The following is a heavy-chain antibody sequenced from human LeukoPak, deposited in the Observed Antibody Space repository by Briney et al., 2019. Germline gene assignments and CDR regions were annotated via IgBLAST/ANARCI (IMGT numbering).Heavy chain of an antibody. CDR2: INHSGST. CDR1: GFTFSSYG. Sequence: GSLRLSCAASGFTFSSYGMSWVRQAPGKGLEWIGEINHSGSTNYNPSLKSRVTISVDTSKNQFSLKLSSVTAADTAVYYCARDRATGYNWFDPWGQGTLVTVSS. D-gene: IGHD1-26*01. J-gene: IGHJ5*02. CDR3: ARDRATGYNWFDP. V-gene: IGHV4-34*01.